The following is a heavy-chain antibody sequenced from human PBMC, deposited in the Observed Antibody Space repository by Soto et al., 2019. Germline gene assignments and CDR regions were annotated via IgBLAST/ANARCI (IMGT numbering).Heavy chain of an antibody. J-gene: IGHJ4*02. CDR3: ARLRGYCSGGSCYQFDY. D-gene: IGHD2-15*01. CDR2: IYYSGST. Sequence: PSETLSLTCTVSGGSISSSSYYWGWIRQPPGKGLEWIGSIYYSGSTYYNPSLKSRVTISVDTSKNQFSLKLSSVTAADTAVYYCARLRGYCSGGSCYQFDYWGQGTLVTVSS. V-gene: IGHV4-39*01. CDR1: GGSISSSSYY.